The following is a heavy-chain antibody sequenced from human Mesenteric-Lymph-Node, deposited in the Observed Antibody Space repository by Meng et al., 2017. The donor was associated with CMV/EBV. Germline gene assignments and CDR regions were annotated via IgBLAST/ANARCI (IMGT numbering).Heavy chain of an antibody. CDR2: IKQDGSEK. J-gene: IGHJ5*02. CDR1: GFMFSSYW. V-gene: IGHV3-7*01. CDR3: AAYCGSTTCYDNHWFDP. Sequence: GESLKISCAASGFMFSSYWMSWVRQAPGKGLEWVANIKQDGSEKNYVDSVKGRFTTSRDNGRNSLYLQMNSLRGEDTAVYYCAAYCGSTTCYDNHWFDPWGQGTQVTVSS. D-gene: IGHD2-2*01.